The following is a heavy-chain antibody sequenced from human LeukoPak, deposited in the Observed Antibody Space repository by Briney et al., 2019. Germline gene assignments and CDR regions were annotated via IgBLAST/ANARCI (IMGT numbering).Heavy chain of an antibody. CDR3: AREGSDFWSGYPNGYFDY. V-gene: IGHV3-23*01. D-gene: IGHD3-3*01. J-gene: IGHJ4*02. CDR1: GFTFSSYA. CDR2: ISGSGGST. Sequence: GGSLRLSCAASGFTFSSYAMSWVRQAPGKGLEWVSAISGSGGSTYYADSVKGRFTISRDNSKNTLYLQMNSLRAEDTAVYYCAREGSDFWSGYPNGYFDYWGQGTLVTVSS.